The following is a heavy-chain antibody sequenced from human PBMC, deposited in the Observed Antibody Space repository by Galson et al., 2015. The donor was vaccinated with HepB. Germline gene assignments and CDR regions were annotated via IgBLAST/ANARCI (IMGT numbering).Heavy chain of an antibody. V-gene: IGHV4-61*02. CDR2: IYTSGST. Sequence: SLTCTVSGGSISSGSYYWSWIRQPAGKGLEWIGRIYTSGSTNYNPSLKSRVTMSVDTSKNQFSLKLSSVTAADTAVYYCARGVTYDFWSGYGPGENNYYYYYMDVWGKGTTVTVSS. CDR1: GGSISSGSYY. CDR3: ARGVTYDFWSGYGPGENNYYYYYMDV. D-gene: IGHD3-3*01. J-gene: IGHJ6*03.